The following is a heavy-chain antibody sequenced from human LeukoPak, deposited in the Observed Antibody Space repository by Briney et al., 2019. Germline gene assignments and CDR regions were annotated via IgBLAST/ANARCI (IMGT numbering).Heavy chain of an antibody. Sequence: SVKVSCKASGYTFTGYYLHWVRQAPGQGLEWMGRIIPILGIANYAQKFQGRVTITADKSTSTAYMELSSLRSEDTAVYYCARVRVVGATSPYYFDYWGQGTLVTVSS. CDR3: ARVRVVGATSPYYFDY. V-gene: IGHV1-69*04. CDR2: IIPILGIA. J-gene: IGHJ4*02. CDR1: GYTFTGYY. D-gene: IGHD1-26*01.